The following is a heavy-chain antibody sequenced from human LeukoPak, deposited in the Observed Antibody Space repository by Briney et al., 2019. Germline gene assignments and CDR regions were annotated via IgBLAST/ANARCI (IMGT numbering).Heavy chain of an antibody. CDR3: ARVEGGHFDY. V-gene: IGHV3-53*01. J-gene: IGHJ4*02. Sequence: PVRSLRPSRAASGLTVSSNNTSSGCQAPRKGLEWVYVIYSGGSTYYADSVKGRFTISRDNSKNTLYLQMNGLRAEDTAVYCCARVEGGHFDYWGQATLVTVCS. CDR1: GLTVSSNN. D-gene: IGHD3-16*01. CDR2: IYSGGST.